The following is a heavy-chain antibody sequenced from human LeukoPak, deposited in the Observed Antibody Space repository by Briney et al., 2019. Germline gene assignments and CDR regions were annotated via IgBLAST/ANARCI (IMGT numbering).Heavy chain of an antibody. V-gene: IGHV4-59*01. D-gene: IGHD6-13*01. CDR2: IYYSGST. Sequence: RTSETLSLTCTVSGGSISSYYWSWIRQPPGKGLEWIGYIYYSGSTNYNPSLKSRVTISVDTSKNQFSLKLSSVTAADTAVYYCARDALIAAAGGYYYYYMDVWGKGTTVTVSS. CDR1: GGSISSYY. J-gene: IGHJ6*03. CDR3: ARDALIAAAGGYYYYYMDV.